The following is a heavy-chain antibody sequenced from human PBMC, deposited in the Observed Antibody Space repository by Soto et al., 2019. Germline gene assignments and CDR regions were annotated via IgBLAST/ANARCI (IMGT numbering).Heavy chain of an antibody. D-gene: IGHD3-10*01. J-gene: IGHJ4*02. CDR3: ARDVSSDTTGFRGYDL. CDR2: FTPIFVSA. V-gene: IGHV1-69*13. Sequence: SVKVSCKASGGTVSSYAITWVRQAPGKGLEWMGVFTPIFVSAHYAPKFQGRITITADESTSTAYMELSGLTSEDTAIYYCARDVSSDTTGFRGYDLWGQGTQVTVSS. CDR1: GGTVSSYA.